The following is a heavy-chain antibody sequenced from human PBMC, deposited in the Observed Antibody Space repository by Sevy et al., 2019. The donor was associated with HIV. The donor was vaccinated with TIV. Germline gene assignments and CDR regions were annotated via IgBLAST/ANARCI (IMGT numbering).Heavy chain of an antibody. CDR3: ATLDFWSDHPFYGTDV. V-gene: IGHV1-24*01. J-gene: IGHJ6*02. D-gene: IGHD3-3*01. CDR1: RYSLSEIS. Sequence: ASVKVSCKVSRYSLSEISMHWVRQAPGKGLEWMGGFDPEDGETIYEQKFQGRVTMTGETSTDTAYMEMRRLTSEDTAVYYCATLDFWSDHPFYGTDVWGQGTTVTVSS. CDR2: FDPEDGET.